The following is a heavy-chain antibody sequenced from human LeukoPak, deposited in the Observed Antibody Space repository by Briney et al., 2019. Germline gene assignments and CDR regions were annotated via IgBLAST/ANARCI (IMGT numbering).Heavy chain of an antibody. CDR2: IYYSGST. CDR1: GGSISSYY. CDR3: ARGLYYDFWSGSPQYYFDY. D-gene: IGHD3-3*01. V-gene: IGHV4-59*01. J-gene: IGHJ4*02. Sequence: SETLSLTCTVSGGSISSYYWSWIRQPPGKGLEWIGYIYYSGSTNYNPSLKSRVTISVDTSKNQFSLKLRSVTAADTAVYYCARGLYYDFWSGSPQYYFDYWGQGTLVTVSS.